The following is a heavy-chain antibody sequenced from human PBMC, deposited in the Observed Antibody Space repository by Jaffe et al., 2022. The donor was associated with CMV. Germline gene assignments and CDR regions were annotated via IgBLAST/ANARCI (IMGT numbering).Heavy chain of an antibody. Sequence: QVQLQESGPGLVKPSETLSLTCTVSGDSITTYYWSWIRQPPGKGLEWIAYIQDSGNTDYNPPLKSRVTISLDTSKNQFSLRFSSVTAADTAVYYCARHLWGTTGGGDDAFDIWGQGTLVTVSS. CDR3: ARHLWGTTGGGDDAFDI. CDR2: IQDSGNT. CDR1: GDSITTYY. D-gene: IGHD1-1*01. V-gene: IGHV4-59*08. J-gene: IGHJ3*02.